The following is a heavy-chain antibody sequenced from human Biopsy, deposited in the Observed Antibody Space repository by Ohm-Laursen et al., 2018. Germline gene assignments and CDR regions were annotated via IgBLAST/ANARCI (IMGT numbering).Heavy chain of an antibody. Sequence: SETLSLTCIVSGGSVSSSNYYWNWIRQPPGQGLEYIGYIYDRGSTANYNPSLESRVTMSVDMPKNQFSLKLSSVTAADTAIYYCARLPHGDYRYNFDYWGQGTLVTVSS. CDR1: GGSVSSSNYY. CDR3: ARLPHGDYRYNFDY. J-gene: IGHJ4*02. D-gene: IGHD4-17*01. CDR2: IYDRGSTA. V-gene: IGHV4-61*01.